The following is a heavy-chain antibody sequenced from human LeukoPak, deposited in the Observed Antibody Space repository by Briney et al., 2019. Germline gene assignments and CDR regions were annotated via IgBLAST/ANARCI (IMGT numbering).Heavy chain of an antibody. CDR2: IHHDGSNK. CDR1: GFTFSSYG. D-gene: IGHD3-22*01. V-gene: IGHV3-30*02. CDR3: AKSSYYYDSAMDY. J-gene: IGHJ4*02. Sequence: GGSLRLSCAASGFTFSSYGMHWVRQAPGKGLNWVAFIHHDGSNKYYADSVRGRFTISRDNSKNTLYLQMNSLRAEDTAVYYCAKSSYYYDSAMDYWGQGTLVTVSS.